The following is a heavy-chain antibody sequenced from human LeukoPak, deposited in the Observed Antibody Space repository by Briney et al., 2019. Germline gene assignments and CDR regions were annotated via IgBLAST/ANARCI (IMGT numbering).Heavy chain of an antibody. Sequence: SQTLSLTCTVSGVSISSGSYYWRWLRQPAGKGLEWIGRIYTSGSTNYNPSLKSRVTISVDTSKNQFSLKLSSVTAADTAVYYCARESRGITIFGVVFDYWGQGTLVTVSS. CDR2: IYTSGST. V-gene: IGHV4-61*02. CDR3: ARESRGITIFGVVFDY. CDR1: GVSISSGSYY. D-gene: IGHD3-3*01. J-gene: IGHJ4*02.